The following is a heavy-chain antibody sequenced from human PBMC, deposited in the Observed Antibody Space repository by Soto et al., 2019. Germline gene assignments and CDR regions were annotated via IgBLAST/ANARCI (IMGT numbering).Heavy chain of an antibody. V-gene: IGHV3-74*01. CDR3: ASNYAYAEGYYFYGIDV. CDR1: GFTFRNYW. CDR2: VNSDGDTT. D-gene: IGHD3-16*01. Sequence: GGSLRLSCAASGFTFRNYWMHWVRQAPGKGLVWVSRVNSDGDTTYYADSVKGRFTISRDNAKNTLQLQMNSLGAEDTAVYYCASNYAYAEGYYFYGIDVWGQGTTVTVSS. J-gene: IGHJ6*02.